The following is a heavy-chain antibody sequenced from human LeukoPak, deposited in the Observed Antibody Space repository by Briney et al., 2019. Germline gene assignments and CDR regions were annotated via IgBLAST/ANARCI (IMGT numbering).Heavy chain of an antibody. Sequence: PSETLSLTCAVSGGSISSSSHYWGWIRHAPGKWLECIWTIYYSGSSYYNPSLKSRVTMAVDTSKNQFSLRLSSVTAADTAVYYCARLPAFTTYYYYYMDVWGQGTRVTVSS. J-gene: IGHJ6*03. CDR1: GGSISSSSHY. D-gene: IGHD1-14*01. CDR2: IYYSGSS. V-gene: IGHV4-39*01. CDR3: ARLPAFTTYYYYYMDV.